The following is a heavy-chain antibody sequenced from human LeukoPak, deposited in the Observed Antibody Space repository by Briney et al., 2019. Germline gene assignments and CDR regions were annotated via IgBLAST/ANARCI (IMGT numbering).Heavy chain of an antibody. Sequence: ASVKVSCKASGYTFTGYYMHWVRLAPGQGLEWMGWINPNSGGTNYAQKFQGRVTMTRDTSISTAYMELSRLRSDDTAVYYCARGIRIAEAVVNSLDWFDPWGQGTLVTVS. V-gene: IGHV1-2*02. CDR1: GYTFTGYY. J-gene: IGHJ5*02. CDR2: INPNSGGT. CDR3: ARGIRIAEAVVNSLDWFDP. D-gene: IGHD6-19*01.